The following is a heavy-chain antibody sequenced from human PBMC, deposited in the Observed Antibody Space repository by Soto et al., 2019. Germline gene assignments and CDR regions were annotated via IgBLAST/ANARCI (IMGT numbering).Heavy chain of an antibody. V-gene: IGHV1-3*01. Sequence: ASVKVSCKASGYTFTSYAMHWVRQAPGQRLEWMGWINAGNGNTKYSQKFQGRVTITRDTSASTAYMELSSLRSEDTAVYYCARKTTRVQIEVAAYFDYWGQGTMGTVSS. D-gene: IGHD6-19*01. CDR1: GYTFTSYA. J-gene: IGHJ4*02. CDR3: ARKTTRVQIEVAAYFDY. CDR2: INAGNGNT.